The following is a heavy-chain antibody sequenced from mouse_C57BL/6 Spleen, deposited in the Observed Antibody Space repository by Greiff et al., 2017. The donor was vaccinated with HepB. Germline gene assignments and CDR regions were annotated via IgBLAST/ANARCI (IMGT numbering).Heavy chain of an antibody. V-gene: IGHV1-82*01. J-gene: IGHJ4*01. Sequence: QVQLQQSGPELVKPGASVKISCKASGYAFSSSWMNWVKQRPGKGLEWIGRIYPGDGDTNYNGKFKGKATLTADKSSSTAYMQLSSLTSEDSAVYFCARGGGYYRAMDYWGQGTSVTVSS. CDR2: IYPGDGDT. CDR3: ARGGGYYRAMDY. CDR1: GYAFSSSW. D-gene: IGHD2-3*01.